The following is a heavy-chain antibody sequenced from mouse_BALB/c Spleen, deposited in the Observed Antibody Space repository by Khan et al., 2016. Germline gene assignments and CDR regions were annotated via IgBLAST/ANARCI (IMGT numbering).Heavy chain of an antibody. Sequence: EVELVESGGGLVKPGGSLKLSCAASGFAFSSYDMSWVRQTPEKRLEWVATISSGGSYTYYPDSVKGRFTISRDNARNTLYLQMSSLRSEDTALYYCATRDYGSGYKGFAYWGRGTLVTVSA. V-gene: IGHV5-9*02. CDR1: GFAFSSYD. CDR3: ATRDYGSGYKGFAY. J-gene: IGHJ3*01. D-gene: IGHD1-1*01. CDR2: ISSGGSYT.